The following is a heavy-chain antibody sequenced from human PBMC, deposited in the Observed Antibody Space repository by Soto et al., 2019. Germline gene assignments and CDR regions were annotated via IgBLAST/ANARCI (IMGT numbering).Heavy chain of an antibody. V-gene: IGHV4-31*03. D-gene: IGHD3-10*01. J-gene: IGHJ4*02. Sequence: QVQLQESGPGLVKPSQTLSLTCTVSGGSISSGGYYWSWIRQHPGKGLEWIGYTYYSGSTYYNPSLKSRVTISVDTSKNQFSLKLSSVTAADTAVYYCARDIYGFQSYYFDYWGQGTLVTVSS. CDR1: GGSISSGGYY. CDR3: ARDIYGFQSYYFDY. CDR2: TYYSGST.